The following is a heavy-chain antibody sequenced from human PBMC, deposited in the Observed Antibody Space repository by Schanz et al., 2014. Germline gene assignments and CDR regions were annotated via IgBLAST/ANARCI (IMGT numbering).Heavy chain of an antibody. CDR2: ISGGGGTP. CDR1: GFNFSDYA. Sequence: EVHLLESGGGLVPPGGSLRLSCAASGFNFSDYAMCWVRQAPGKGLEWVSAISGGGGTPYYTDSVKGRFTISRDNAKNTLYLQMNSLRAEDTAVYYCARKVVATIGGYYDNWGQGTLVTVSS. D-gene: IGHD5-12*01. V-gene: IGHV3-23*01. J-gene: IGHJ4*02. CDR3: ARKVVATIGGYYDN.